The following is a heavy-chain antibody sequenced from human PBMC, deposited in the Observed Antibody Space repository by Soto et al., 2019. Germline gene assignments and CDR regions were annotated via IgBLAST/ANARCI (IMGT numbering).Heavy chain of an antibody. V-gene: IGHV1-69*12. D-gene: IGHD1-7*01. Sequence: QVQLVQSGAEVKKPGSSVKVSCKASGGTFSSYAISRVRQAPGQGLEWMGGIIPIFGTANYAQKFQGRVRITADESTSTAYMELSSLRSEDTAVSYCAGIQGITGTTWYYYGMDVWGQATTVTVSS. CDR2: IIPIFGTA. CDR3: AGIQGITGTTWYYYGMDV. CDR1: GGTFSSYA. J-gene: IGHJ6*02.